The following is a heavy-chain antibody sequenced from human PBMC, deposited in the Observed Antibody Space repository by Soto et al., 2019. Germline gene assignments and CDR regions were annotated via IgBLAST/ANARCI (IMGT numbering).Heavy chain of an antibody. Sequence: QVQLQESGPGLVKPSETLSLTCTFSGGSISGGVHSWSWIRQPPGKGLEWIGHIFDSGSTYYNPSLKSRLTISGDTSKNQFALRLSSVTAADTAVYYCAREIMTLTNDWYFDLWCRGTLVTVSS. D-gene: IGHD2-8*01. CDR1: GGSISGGVHS. J-gene: IGHJ2*01. CDR2: IFDSGST. V-gene: IGHV4-30-4*01. CDR3: AREIMTLTNDWYFDL.